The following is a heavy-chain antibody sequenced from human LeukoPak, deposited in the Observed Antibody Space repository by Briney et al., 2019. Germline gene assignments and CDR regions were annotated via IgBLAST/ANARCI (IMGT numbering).Heavy chain of an antibody. CDR2: IYTSGST. Sequence: PSETLSLTCTASGGSISSYYWSWIRQPAGKGLEWIGRIYTSGSTNYNPSLKSRVTMSVDTSKNQFSLKLSSVTAADTAVYYCARDQLNYYDSSGSDDAFDIWGQGTMVTVSS. CDR1: GGSISSYY. CDR3: ARDQLNYYDSSGSDDAFDI. J-gene: IGHJ3*02. D-gene: IGHD3-22*01. V-gene: IGHV4-4*07.